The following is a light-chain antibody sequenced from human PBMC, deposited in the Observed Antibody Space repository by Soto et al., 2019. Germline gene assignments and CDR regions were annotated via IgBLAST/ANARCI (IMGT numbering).Light chain of an antibody. CDR3: CSSVGGRSYVI. Sequence: QSALTQPASVSGSPGQSITISCTGTGSDVGSYYLVSWYQHHPGKAPKLMIYGGNKRPSGVSDRFSGSKSGNTASLTISGLQAEDEADYYCCSSVGGRSYVIFGGGTKLTVL. CDR1: GSDVGSYYL. J-gene: IGLJ2*01. V-gene: IGLV2-23*01. CDR2: GGN.